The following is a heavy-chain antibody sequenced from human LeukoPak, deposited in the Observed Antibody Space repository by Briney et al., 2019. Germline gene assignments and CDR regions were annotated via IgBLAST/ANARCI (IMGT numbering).Heavy chain of an antibody. CDR2: IIPIFGTA. Sequence: ASVKVSCKASGGTFSSYAISWVRQAPGQGLEWMGGIIPIFGTANYAQKFQGRVTITADESTSTAYMELSSLRSEDTAVYYCARGFSRNYYDSSGYCAAHWGQGTLVTVSS. V-gene: IGHV1-69*13. J-gene: IGHJ4*02. CDR3: ARGFSRNYYDSSGYCAAH. CDR1: GGTFSSYA. D-gene: IGHD3-22*01.